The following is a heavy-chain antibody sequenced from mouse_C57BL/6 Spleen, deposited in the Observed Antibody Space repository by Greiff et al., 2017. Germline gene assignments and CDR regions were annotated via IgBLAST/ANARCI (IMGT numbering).Heavy chain of an antibody. CDR2: ISDGGSYT. CDR1: GFTFSSYA. V-gene: IGHV5-4*01. CDR3: AREGSYGSYFDY. D-gene: IGHD2-2*01. J-gene: IGHJ2*01. Sequence: EVMLVESGGGLVKPGGSLKLSCAASGFTFSSYAMSWVRQTPEKRLEWVATISDGGSYTYYPDNVKGRFTISRDNAKNNLYLQMSHLKSEDTAMYYCAREGSYGSYFDYWGQGTTLTVSS.